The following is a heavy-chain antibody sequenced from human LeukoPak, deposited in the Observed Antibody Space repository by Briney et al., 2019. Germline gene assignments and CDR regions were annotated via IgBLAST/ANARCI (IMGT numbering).Heavy chain of an antibody. D-gene: IGHD3-10*01. J-gene: IGHJ5*02. CDR3: ARAITYFYGSVTYDWFDP. V-gene: IGHV3-74*01. CDR1: GFTFDDYA. CDR2: IKSDGST. Sequence: GGSLRLSCAASGFTFDDYAMHWVRQTPGKGLMWVSRIKSDGSTIYADSVKGRFTISRDNAKNMVYLQMNSLRAEDTAMYYCARAITYFYGSVTYDWFDPWGQGTLVTVSS.